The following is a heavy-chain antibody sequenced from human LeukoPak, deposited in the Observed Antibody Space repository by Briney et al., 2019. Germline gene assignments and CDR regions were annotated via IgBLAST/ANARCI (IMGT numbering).Heavy chain of an antibody. V-gene: IGHV3-49*04. CDR3: TRGLSDCGGDCYIFDY. CDR1: GLTFGGYA. J-gene: IGHJ4*02. Sequence: GGSLRLSCTASGLTFGGYAMGWVRQAPGQGLEWVGFIRSKSYGGTSEYASSVKGRFTISTDDSKSITYLQMNSLKTEDTAVYYCTRGLSDCGGDCYIFDYWGQGTLVTVSS. D-gene: IGHD2-21*01. CDR2: IRSKSYGGTS.